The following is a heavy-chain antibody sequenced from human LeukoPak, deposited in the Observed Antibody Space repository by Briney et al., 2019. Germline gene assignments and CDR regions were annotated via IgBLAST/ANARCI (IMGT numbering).Heavy chain of an antibody. D-gene: IGHD3-22*01. Sequence: GGSLRLSCAASGFTFSSYWMSWVRQAPGKGLEWVANIKQDGSEKYYVDSVKGRFTISRDNAKNSLYLQMNSPRAEDTAVYYCARDYYDSSGYYQTIYYYYGMDVWGQGTTVTVSS. CDR2: IKQDGSEK. V-gene: IGHV3-7*01. CDR3: ARDYYDSSGYYQTIYYYYGMDV. CDR1: GFTFSSYW. J-gene: IGHJ6*02.